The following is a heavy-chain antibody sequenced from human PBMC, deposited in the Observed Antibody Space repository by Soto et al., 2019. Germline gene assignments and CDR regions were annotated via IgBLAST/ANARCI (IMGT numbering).Heavy chain of an antibody. CDR1: GGSISSYY. J-gene: IGHJ6*02. D-gene: IGHD3-10*01. V-gene: IGHV4-4*07. Sequence: SETLSLTCTVSGGSISSYYWSWIRQPAGKGLEWIGRIYTSGSTNYNPSLKSRVTMSVDTSKNQFSLKLSSVTAADTAVYYCARGYYYGSGSYYLDYSSYGIDVWGQGTTVTVSS. CDR2: IYTSGST. CDR3: ARGYYYGSGSYYLDYSSYGIDV.